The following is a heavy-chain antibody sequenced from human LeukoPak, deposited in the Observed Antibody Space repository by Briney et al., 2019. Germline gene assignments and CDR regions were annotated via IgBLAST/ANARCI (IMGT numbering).Heavy chain of an antibody. CDR1: GFTFSSYS. D-gene: IGHD3-10*01. Sequence: GGSLRLSCAASGFTFSSYSMNWVRQAPGKGLEWVAFIRYDGSNKYYADSVKGRFTISRDNSKNTLYLQMNSLRAEDTAVYYCAKVFNYYGSGSYQYYFDYWGQGTLVTVSS. V-gene: IGHV3-30*02. CDR3: AKVFNYYGSGSYQYYFDY. J-gene: IGHJ4*02. CDR2: IRYDGSNK.